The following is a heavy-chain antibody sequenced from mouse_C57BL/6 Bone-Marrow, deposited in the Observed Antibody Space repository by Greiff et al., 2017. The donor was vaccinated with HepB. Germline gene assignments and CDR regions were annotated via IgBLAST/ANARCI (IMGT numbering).Heavy chain of an antibody. CDR2: IRSKSSNYAT. D-gene: IGHD2-2*01. Sequence: EAGGGLVQPKGSLKLSCAASGFTFNTYAMHWVRQAPGKGLEWVARIRSKSSNYATYYADSVKDRFTISRDDSQSMLYLQMNNLKTEDTAMYYCVRDRGLRRGGYYAMDYWGQGTSVTVSS. V-gene: IGHV10-3*01. CDR1: GFTFNTYA. CDR3: VRDRGLRRGGYYAMDY. J-gene: IGHJ4*01.